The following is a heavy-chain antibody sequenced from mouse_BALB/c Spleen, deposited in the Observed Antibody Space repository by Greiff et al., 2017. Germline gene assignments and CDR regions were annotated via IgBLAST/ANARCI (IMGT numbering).Heavy chain of an antibody. CDR2: INPSNGRT. CDR3: AREGYGNPFAY. Sequence: QVQLQQPGAELVKPGASVKLSCKASGYTFTSYWMHWVKQRPGQGLEWIGEINPSNGRTNYNEKFKSKATLTVDKSSSTAYLQLSSLTSEDSAVYYCAREGYGNPFAYWGQGTLVTVSA. D-gene: IGHD2-1*01. CDR1: GYTFTSYW. J-gene: IGHJ3*01. V-gene: IGHV1S81*02.